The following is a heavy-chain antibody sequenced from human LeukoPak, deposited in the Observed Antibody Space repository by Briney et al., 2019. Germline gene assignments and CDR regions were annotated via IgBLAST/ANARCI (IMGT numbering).Heavy chain of an antibody. D-gene: IGHD2-15*01. V-gene: IGHV4-34*01. CDR1: GGSFSLYY. Sequence: SSETLSLTCAVYGGSFSLYYWTWIRQSPGKGLEWIGEINHSGNTNYNPSLKSRVTISVDTSKNQFSLKLNSVTAADTAVYYCARVDGSCSGGSCPSGNWFDPWGQGTLVTVSS. CDR2: INHSGNT. J-gene: IGHJ5*02. CDR3: ARVDGSCSGGSCPSGNWFDP.